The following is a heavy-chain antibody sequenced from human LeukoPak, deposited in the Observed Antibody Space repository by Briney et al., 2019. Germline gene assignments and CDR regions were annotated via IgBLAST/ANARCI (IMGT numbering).Heavy chain of an antibody. D-gene: IGHD2-8*02. V-gene: IGHV4-34*01. Sequence: SETLSLTCAVYGGCFSGYYWSWIRQPPGKGLEWIGEINHSGSTNYNPSLKSRVTISVDTSKNQFSLKLSSVTAADTAVYYCASRTAPKYYYYYYGMDVWGQGTTVTVSS. J-gene: IGHJ6*02. CDR1: GGCFSGYY. CDR3: ASRTAPKYYYYYYGMDV. CDR2: INHSGST.